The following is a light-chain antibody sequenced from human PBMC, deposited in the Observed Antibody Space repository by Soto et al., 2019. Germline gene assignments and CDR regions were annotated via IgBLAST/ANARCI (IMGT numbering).Light chain of an antibody. CDR2: AAS. Sequence: DIQMTQSPSSLSASVGDRVTITCRASQSISSYLNWYQQKPGKAPKLLIYAASSLQSGVPSRFSGSGSETDFTLTISSLQPEDSATYYCQQSYSTLTFGPGTKVDIK. CDR3: QQSYSTLT. CDR1: QSISSY. J-gene: IGKJ3*01. V-gene: IGKV1-39*01.